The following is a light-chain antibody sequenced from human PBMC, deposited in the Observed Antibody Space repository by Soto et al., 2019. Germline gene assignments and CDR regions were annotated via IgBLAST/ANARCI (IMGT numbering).Light chain of an antibody. V-gene: IGKV3-15*01. CDR2: DTS. CDR3: QHYHNWPPLT. Sequence: EIVMTQSPATLSVSPGETATLSCRASQSVSSNLAWYQQKPGQAPRLLIYDTSTRATGVPARFSGSGSGAEFTLTITSLQSEDVAVYHCQHYHNWPPLTFGGGTKVEIK. J-gene: IGKJ4*01. CDR1: QSVSSN.